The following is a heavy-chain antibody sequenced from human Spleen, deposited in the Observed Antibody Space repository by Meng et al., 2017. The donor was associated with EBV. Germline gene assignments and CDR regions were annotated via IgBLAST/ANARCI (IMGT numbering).Heavy chain of an antibody. CDR1: GFIFSSYS. CDR2: ISGSGSTT. J-gene: IGHJ6*02. Sequence: EVQLLESGGGLVQPGGSLRLSCAASGFIFSSYSMSWVRQAPGKGLDWVSDISGSGSTTYYADSVKGRFTISRDNSKNTLYLQMNSLRPEDTAVYYCAKDQYCNSGSCYSSYYYYYGVDVWGQGTTVTVSS. V-gene: IGHV3-23*01. D-gene: IGHD2-15*01. CDR3: AKDQYCNSGSCYSSYYYYYGVDV.